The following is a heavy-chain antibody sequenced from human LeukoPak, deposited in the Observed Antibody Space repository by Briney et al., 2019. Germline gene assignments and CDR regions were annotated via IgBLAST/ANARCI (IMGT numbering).Heavy chain of an antibody. D-gene: IGHD5-12*01. CDR1: GFTFGGYW. CDR3: ARVGARVARLPHFDY. CDR2: INSDGSRT. Sequence: PGGSLRLSCPASGFTFGGYWMHWVRQPAGGGRVWVSRINSDGSRTSYAGSVEGRFTVSKDNAKHTLYLQMNSLRAEDTAVYYCARVGARVARLPHFDYWGQGTLVTVSS. J-gene: IGHJ4*02. V-gene: IGHV3-74*01.